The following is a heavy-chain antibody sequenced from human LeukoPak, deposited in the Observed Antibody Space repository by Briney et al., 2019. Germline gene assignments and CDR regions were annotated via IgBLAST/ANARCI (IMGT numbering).Heavy chain of an antibody. J-gene: IGHJ3*02. CDR1: GFTFSSYA. D-gene: IGHD1-26*01. CDR2: ISSNGGST. CDR3: AVVGATLGAFDI. V-gene: IGHV3-64D*06. Sequence: GGSLRLSCSASGFTFSSYAMHWVRQAPGKGLEYVSAISSNGGSTYYADSVKGRFTISRDNSKNTLYLQMSSLRAEDTAVYYCAVVGATLGAFDIWAKGQWSPSLQ.